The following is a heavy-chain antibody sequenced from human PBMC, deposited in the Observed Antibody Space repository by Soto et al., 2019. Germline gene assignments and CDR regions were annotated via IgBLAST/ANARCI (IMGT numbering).Heavy chain of an antibody. Sequence: GGSLRLSCAASGFTFNIYNMNWVRQAPGKGLEWVSYISGTSSSIHYADSVKGRFTISRDNAKNSLYLQMNSLRDEDTAVYYCARDRSAATSSDYWGQGTLVTVSS. J-gene: IGHJ4*02. V-gene: IGHV3-48*02. CDR1: GFTFNIYN. D-gene: IGHD2-15*01. CDR3: ARDRSAATSSDY. CDR2: ISGTSSSI.